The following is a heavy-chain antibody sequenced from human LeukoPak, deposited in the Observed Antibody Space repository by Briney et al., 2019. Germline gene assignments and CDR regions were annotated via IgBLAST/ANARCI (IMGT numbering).Heavy chain of an antibody. J-gene: IGHJ4*02. CDR3: ARRPHYYDSIGVFDY. V-gene: IGHV4-31*03. CDR2: IYYSGST. Sequence: SETVSLTCIVSGCTISSGGYYWSWIRQHPGKGLEWIGYIYYSGSTYYNPSLKSRVTISVDTSKNQFSLKLSSVTAADTAVYYCARRPHYYDSIGVFDYWGQGTLVTVSS. D-gene: IGHD3-22*01. CDR1: GCTISSGGYY.